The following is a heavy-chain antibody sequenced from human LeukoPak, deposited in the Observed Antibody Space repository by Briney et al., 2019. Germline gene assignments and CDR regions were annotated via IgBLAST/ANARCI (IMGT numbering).Heavy chain of an antibody. J-gene: IGHJ4*02. CDR2: IYSGGST. CDR3: ARVDTAMVN. Sequence: GGSLRLSCAASGLSFGFYAMSWVRQAPGKGLEWVSVIYSGGSTYYADSVKGRFTISRDNSKNTLYLQMNSLRAEDTAVYYCARVDTAMVNWGQGTLVTVSS. D-gene: IGHD5-18*01. CDR1: GLSFGFYA. V-gene: IGHV3-53*01.